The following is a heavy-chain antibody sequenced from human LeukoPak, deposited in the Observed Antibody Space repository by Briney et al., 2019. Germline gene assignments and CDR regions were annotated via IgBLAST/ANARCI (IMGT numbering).Heavy chain of an antibody. J-gene: IGHJ4*02. D-gene: IGHD6-6*01. CDR2: RSIYNGNT. CDR1: GYDFINYG. Sequence: ASVKVSWKASGYDFINYGISWVRQAPGQGLEWMGWRSIYNGNTDYKLQGRVTMTTDTSTSTAYMELRSLRSDDTAVYYCARGGPFPSSSSSRGYYLDYWGQGTLVTVSS. CDR3: ARGGPFPSSSSSRGYYLDY. V-gene: IGHV1-18*01.